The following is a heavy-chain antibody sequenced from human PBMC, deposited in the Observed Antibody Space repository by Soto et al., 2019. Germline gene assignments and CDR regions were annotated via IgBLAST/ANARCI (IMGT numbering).Heavy chain of an antibody. V-gene: IGHV4-30-4*01. D-gene: IGHD4-17*01. CDR3: ARATVTLYYFDY. CDR2: IYYSGST. Sequence: SETLSLTCTVSGGSISSGDYYWSWIRQPPGKGLEWIGYIYYSGSTYYNPSLRSRVTISVDTSKNQFSLKLSSVTAADTAVYYCARATVTLYYFDYWGQGTLVTVSS. CDR1: GGSISSGDYY. J-gene: IGHJ4*02.